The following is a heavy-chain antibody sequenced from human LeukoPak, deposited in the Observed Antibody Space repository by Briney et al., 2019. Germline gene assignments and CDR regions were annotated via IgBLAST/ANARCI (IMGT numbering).Heavy chain of an antibody. Sequence: SETLSLTCTVSGGSISSSSYYWGWIRQPPGKGLEWIGSIYYSGSTYYNPSLKSRVTISVDTSKNQFSLKLSSVTAADTALYYCARTLYSGYDYVFDYWGQGTLVTVSS. J-gene: IGHJ4*02. CDR3: ARTLYSGYDYVFDY. CDR2: IYYSGST. V-gene: IGHV4-39*07. D-gene: IGHD5-12*01. CDR1: GGSISSSSYY.